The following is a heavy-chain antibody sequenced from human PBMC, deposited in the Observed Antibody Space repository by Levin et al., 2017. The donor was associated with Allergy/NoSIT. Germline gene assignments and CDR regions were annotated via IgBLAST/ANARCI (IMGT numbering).Heavy chain of an antibody. CDR3: ARDYWTYTGTRDGTDG. CDR2: ISYNGNIK. J-gene: IGHJ6*02. V-gene: IGHV3-30*04. CDR1: GFTFSDYA. Sequence: GGSLRLSCVASGFTFSDYAMHWARQAPGRGLEWVAVISYNGNIKYNADSVQGRFTISSSNSNNTLYLQMNSLRAEATGVYYCARDYWTYTGTRDGTDGWGQGTTVTVSS. D-gene: IGHD1-1*01.